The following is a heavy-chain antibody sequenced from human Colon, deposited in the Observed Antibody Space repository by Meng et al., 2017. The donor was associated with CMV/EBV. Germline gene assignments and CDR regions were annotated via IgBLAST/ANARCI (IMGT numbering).Heavy chain of an antibody. Sequence: QVQLVQSGAELKEPGASVKVSCKTSGYTFNGYFMHWVRQAPGQGLEWMGWINPVTGDTSYAQKFQVRVTMARDTSISTAYMELSSLRSDDTAVYYCATFGGDFDYWGQGTLVTVSS. CDR1: GYTFNGYF. V-gene: IGHV1-2*02. D-gene: IGHD3-3*01. J-gene: IGHJ4*02. CDR2: INPVTGDT. CDR3: ATFGGDFDY.